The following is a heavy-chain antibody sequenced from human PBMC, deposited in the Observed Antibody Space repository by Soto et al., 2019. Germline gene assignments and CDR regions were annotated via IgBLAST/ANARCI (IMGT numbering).Heavy chain of an antibody. CDR2: ISAYNGNT. Sequence: GASVKVSCKASGYTFTSYGISWVRQAPGQGLEWMGWISAYNGNTNYAQKLQGRVTMTTDTSTSTAYMELRSLRSDDTAVYYCARVLILYCSSNSCYSYFDYRAQRTPVTGSS. J-gene: IGHJ4*02. CDR1: GYTFTSYG. D-gene: IGHD2-2*01. V-gene: IGHV1-18*04. CDR3: ARVLILYCSSNSCYSYFDY.